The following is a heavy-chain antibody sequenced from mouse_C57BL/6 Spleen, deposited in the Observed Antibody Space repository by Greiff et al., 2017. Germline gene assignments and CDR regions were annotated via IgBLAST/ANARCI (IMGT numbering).Heavy chain of an antibody. D-gene: IGHD4-1*01. Sequence: VQLKESGPELVKPGASVKMSCKASGYTFTDYNMHWVKQSHGKSLEWIGYINPNNGGTSYNQKFKGKATLTVNKSSSTAYMELRSLTSEDSAVYYCARTGPYAMDYWGQGTSVTVSS. J-gene: IGHJ4*01. V-gene: IGHV1-22*01. CDR1: GYTFTDYN. CDR2: INPNNGGT. CDR3: ARTGPYAMDY.